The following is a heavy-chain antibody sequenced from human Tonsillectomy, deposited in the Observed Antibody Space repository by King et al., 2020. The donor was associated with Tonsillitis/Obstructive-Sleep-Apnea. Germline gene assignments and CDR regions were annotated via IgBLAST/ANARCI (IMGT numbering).Heavy chain of an antibody. CDR3: AREGRYYYDSSGYYQYYFDY. CDR1: GGSISSGGYY. D-gene: IGHD3-22*01. V-gene: IGHV4-31*03. Sequence: VQLQESGPGLVKPSQTLSLTCTVSGGSISSGGYYWSWIRQHPGKGLEWIGYIYYSGSTYYNPSLKSRVTISVDTSKNQFSLKLSSVTAADTAVYYCAREGRYYYDSSGYYQYYFDYWGQGTLVTVSS. J-gene: IGHJ4*02. CDR2: IYYSGST.